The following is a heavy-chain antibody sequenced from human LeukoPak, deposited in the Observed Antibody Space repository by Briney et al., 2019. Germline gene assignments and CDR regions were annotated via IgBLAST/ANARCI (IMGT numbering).Heavy chain of an antibody. Sequence: GGSLRLSCAASGFTVSSNYMSWVRQAPGKGLEWVSVIYSGGSTYYADSVKGRFTISRDNSKNTLYLQMNSLRAEDTAVYYCAREDYGDYGLDYWGQGTLVTVSS. V-gene: IGHV3-66*01. CDR3: AREDYGDYGLDY. CDR1: GFTVSSNY. J-gene: IGHJ4*02. D-gene: IGHD4-17*01. CDR2: IYSGGST.